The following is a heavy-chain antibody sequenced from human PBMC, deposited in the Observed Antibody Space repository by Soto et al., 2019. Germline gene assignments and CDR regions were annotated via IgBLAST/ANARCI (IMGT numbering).Heavy chain of an antibody. V-gene: IGHV3-21*01. D-gene: IGHD4-17*01. Sequence: EVQLVESGGGLVKPGGSLRLSCAASGFTFSSYSMNWVRQAPGKGLEWVSSISSSSSYIYYADSVKGRFTISRDNAKNSLYQQKKSLRADDDAVYYYGTDSTPSYYYYYYMDVWGKGTTVTVSS. CDR1: GFTFSSYS. CDR3: GTDSTPSYYYYYYMDV. CDR2: ISSSSSYI. J-gene: IGHJ6*03.